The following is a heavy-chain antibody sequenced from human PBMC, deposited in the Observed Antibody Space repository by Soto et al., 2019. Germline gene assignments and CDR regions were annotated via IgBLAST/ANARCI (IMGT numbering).Heavy chain of an antibody. Sequence: PSETLSLTCTVSGGSISSYYWSWIRQPPGKGLEWIGYIYYSGSTNYNPSLKSRVTISVDTSKNQFSLKLSSVTAADTAVYYCASMYYDILTGYYFDYWGQGTLVTV. CDR2: IYYSGST. V-gene: IGHV4-59*08. D-gene: IGHD3-9*01. CDR1: GGSISSYY. CDR3: ASMYYDILTGYYFDY. J-gene: IGHJ4*02.